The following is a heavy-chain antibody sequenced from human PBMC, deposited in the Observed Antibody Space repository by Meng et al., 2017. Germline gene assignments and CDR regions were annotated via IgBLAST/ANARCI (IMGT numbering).Heavy chain of an antibody. V-gene: IGHV7-4-1*02. CDR2: INTNTGNP. CDR1: GYTFTSYA. Sequence: QVRLVPSGSEFTKPGASVKVSFKASGYTFTSYAMNWVRQAPGQGFEWMGWINTNTGNPTYAQGFTGRFVFSLDTSVSTAYLQISSLKAEDTAVYYCARMGIAVAGTLGWEDYWGQGTLVTVSS. D-gene: IGHD6-19*01. CDR3: ARMGIAVAGTLGWEDY. J-gene: IGHJ4*02.